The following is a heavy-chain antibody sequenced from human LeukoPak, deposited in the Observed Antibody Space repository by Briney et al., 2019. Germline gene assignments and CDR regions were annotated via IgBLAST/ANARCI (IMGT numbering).Heavy chain of an antibody. CDR1: GLTFSSYG. CDR3: AKDRMATIAVYYMDV. J-gene: IGHJ6*03. CDR2: IRYDGSNK. Sequence: GGSLRLSCAASGLTFSSYGMHWVRQAPGKGLEWVAFIRYDGSNKYYADSVKGRFTISRDNSKNTLYLQMNSLRAEDTAVYYCAKDRMATIAVYYMDVWGKGTTVTVS. V-gene: IGHV3-30*02. D-gene: IGHD5-24*01.